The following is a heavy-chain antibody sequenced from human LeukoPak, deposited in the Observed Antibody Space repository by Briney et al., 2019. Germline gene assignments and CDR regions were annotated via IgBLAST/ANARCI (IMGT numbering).Heavy chain of an antibody. V-gene: IGHV1-46*01. CDR3: ARESRHCSSTSCYRWFDP. D-gene: IGHD2-2*01. J-gene: IGHJ5*02. CDR2: INPSGGST. Sequence: ASVKVSCKASGYTFTSYYMHWVRQAPGRGLEWMGIINPSGGSTSYAQKSQGRVTMTRDTSTSTVYMELSSLRSEDTAVYYCARESRHCSSTSCYRWFDPWGQGTLVTVSS. CDR1: GYTFTSYY.